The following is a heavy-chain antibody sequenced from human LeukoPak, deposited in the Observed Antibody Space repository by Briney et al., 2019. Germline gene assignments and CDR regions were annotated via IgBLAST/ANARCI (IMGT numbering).Heavy chain of an antibody. J-gene: IGHJ2*01. CDR3: ARAEWSNWYFDL. V-gene: IGHV3-7*03. CDR2: IKQDGSGK. CDR1: GFTFSTYW. D-gene: IGHD3-3*01. Sequence: GGSLRLSCTASGFTFSTYWMNWVRQAPGKGLEWVANIKQDGSGKYYVDSVKGRFTLSRDSAKNSLYLQMNSLRAEDTAVYYCARAEWSNWYFDLWGRGTLVTVSS.